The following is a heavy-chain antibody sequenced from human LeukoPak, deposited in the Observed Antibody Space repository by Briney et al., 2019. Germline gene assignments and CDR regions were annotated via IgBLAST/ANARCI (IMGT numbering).Heavy chain of an antibody. J-gene: IGHJ4*02. Sequence: PSETLSLTCTVSGGSISSYYWSWIRQPPGKGLEWIGYIYYSGSTNYNPSLKSRVTISVDTSKNQFSLKLSSVTAADTAVYYCARDRTATDYWGRGTLVTVSS. V-gene: IGHV4-59*01. D-gene: IGHD5-18*01. CDR1: GGSISSYY. CDR2: IYYSGST. CDR3: ARDRTATDY.